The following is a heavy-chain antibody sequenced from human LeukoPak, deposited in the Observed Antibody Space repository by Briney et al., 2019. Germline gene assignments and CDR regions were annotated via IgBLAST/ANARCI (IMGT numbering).Heavy chain of an antibody. J-gene: IGHJ4*02. CDR2: INNDGSST. Sequence: GGSLILSCAASGFTFSSYWMHWVRQAPGKGLVWVSRINNDGSSTSYADSVKGRFTISRDNSKNTLYLQMNSLRAEDTAVYYCARGLVVVVTAMDYWGQGTLVTVSS. CDR1: GFTFSSYW. V-gene: IGHV3-74*01. D-gene: IGHD2-21*02. CDR3: ARGLVVVVTAMDY.